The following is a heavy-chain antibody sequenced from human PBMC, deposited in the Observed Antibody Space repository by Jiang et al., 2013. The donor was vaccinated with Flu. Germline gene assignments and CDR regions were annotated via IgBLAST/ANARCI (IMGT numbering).Heavy chain of an antibody. Sequence: KPSQTLSLTCTVSGGSISSGSYYWSWIRQPAGKGLEWIGSVYYSGTTNDNPSLKSRVTISVDTSKNQFSLKMSSVTAADTAVYYCARDQSGGYNWFAPLGPGNPGHRLL. CDR1: GGSISSGSYY. D-gene: IGHD3-3*01. CDR2: VYYSGTT. J-gene: IGHJ5*02. V-gene: IGHV4-61*10. CDR3: ARDQSGGYNWFAP.